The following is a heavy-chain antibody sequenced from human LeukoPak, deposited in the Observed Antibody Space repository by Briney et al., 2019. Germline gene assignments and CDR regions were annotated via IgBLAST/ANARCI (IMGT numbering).Heavy chain of an antibody. CDR3: ARDHSSALFYFDY. J-gene: IGHJ4*02. Sequence: GGSLRLSCAASGFTFSDYYMSWIRQAPGKGLEWVSYISSSGSTIYYADSVKGRFTISRDNAKNSLYLQMNSLRAEDTAVYYCARDHSSALFYFDYWGQGTLVTVSS. D-gene: IGHD6-19*01. CDR1: GFTFSDYY. CDR2: ISSSGSTI. V-gene: IGHV3-11*01.